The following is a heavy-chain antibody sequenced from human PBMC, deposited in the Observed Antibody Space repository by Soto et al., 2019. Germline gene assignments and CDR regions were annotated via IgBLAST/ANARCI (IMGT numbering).Heavy chain of an antibody. Sequence: GGSLRLSCAASGFTFSNYGMHWVRQAPGKGLEWVAVIWYDGRNKYYADSVKGRFTISRDNSKNTLYLQMNNLRVEDTAVYYCARGGGDYSYYYMDVWGKGTTVTVSS. CDR2: IWYDGRNK. D-gene: IGHD3-16*01. CDR3: ARGGGDYSYYYMDV. J-gene: IGHJ6*03. V-gene: IGHV3-33*01. CDR1: GFTFSNYG.